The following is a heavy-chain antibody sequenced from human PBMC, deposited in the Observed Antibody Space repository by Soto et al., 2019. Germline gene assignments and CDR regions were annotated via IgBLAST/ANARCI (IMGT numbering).Heavy chain of an antibody. J-gene: IGHJ5*02. V-gene: IGHV4-59*02. CDR3: ARASYITAWFDP. Sequence: SETLSLTCTVSGDSVTTDYWTWIRQPPGKGLEWIGYVYYNGGTYYNPSLNNRVTISVDTSKNQFSLNLHSVSSADTAVYFCARASYITAWFDPWGQGTPVTVSS. D-gene: IGHD1-20*01. CDR2: VYYNGGT. CDR1: GDSVTTDY.